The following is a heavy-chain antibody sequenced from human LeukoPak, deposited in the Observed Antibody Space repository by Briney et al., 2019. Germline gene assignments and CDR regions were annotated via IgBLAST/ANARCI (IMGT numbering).Heavy chain of an antibody. J-gene: IGHJ4*02. CDR3: ARQPAAVAGGYYFDY. CDR2: IYPGDSDT. Sequence: GESLKISCEGSGDCFTRYWIGWVRQMPGKGLELMGIIYPGDSDTRYSPSFQGQVTISADKSISTAYLQWSSLKASDTAMYYCARQPAAVAGGYYFDYWGQGTLVTVSS. D-gene: IGHD6-19*01. V-gene: IGHV5-51*01. CDR1: GDCFTRYW.